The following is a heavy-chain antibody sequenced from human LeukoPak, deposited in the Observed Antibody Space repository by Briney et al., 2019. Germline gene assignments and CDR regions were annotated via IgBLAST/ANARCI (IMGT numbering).Heavy chain of an antibody. CDR2: IRTNGDRT. CDR3: ARGLAISSSGWYDTFDY. V-gene: IGHV3-64*02. CDR1: GFTFSNYA. Sequence: GGSLRLSCAASGFTFSNYAMYWVRQAPGKGLEFVSVIRTNGDRTYYADSVKGRFTISGDNSKNTLYLQMGSLRADDMAVYYCARGLAISSSGWYDTFDYWGQGALVTVSS. J-gene: IGHJ4*02. D-gene: IGHD6-19*01.